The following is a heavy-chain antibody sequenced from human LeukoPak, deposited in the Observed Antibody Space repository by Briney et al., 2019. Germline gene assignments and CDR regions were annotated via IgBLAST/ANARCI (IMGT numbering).Heavy chain of an antibody. CDR2: ISSSSSYI. J-gene: IGHJ4*02. CDR3: ARDPLIYDILTGYYHDY. V-gene: IGHV3-21*01. CDR1: GFTFSRYS. Sequence: PGGSLRLSCAASGFTFSRYSMNWVRQAPGKGLEWVSSISSSSSYIYYADSVKGRFTISRDNAKNSLYLQMNSLRAEDTAVYYCARDPLIYDILTGYYHDYWGQGTLVTVSS. D-gene: IGHD3-9*01.